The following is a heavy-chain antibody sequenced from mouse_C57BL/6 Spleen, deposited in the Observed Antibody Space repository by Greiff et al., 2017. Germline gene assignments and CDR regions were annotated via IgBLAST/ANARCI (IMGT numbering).Heavy chain of an antibody. CDR3: ARGGMDY. CDR2: INPGSGGT. Sequence: QVQLKESGAELVRPGTSVKVSCKASGYAFTNYLIEWVKQRPGQGLEWIGVINPGSGGTNYTEKFKGKATLTADKSSSTAYMQLSSLTSEDSAVYFCARGGMDYWGQGTSVTVAS. V-gene: IGHV1-54*01. J-gene: IGHJ4*01. CDR1: GYAFTNYL.